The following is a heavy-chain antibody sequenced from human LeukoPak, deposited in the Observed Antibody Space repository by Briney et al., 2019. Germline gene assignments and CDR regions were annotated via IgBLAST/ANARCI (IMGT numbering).Heavy chain of an antibody. CDR2: ISGSGSTI. CDR1: GFIFSDYY. V-gene: IGHV3-11*01. CDR3: AREIYYYMDV. Sequence: GGSLRLFCGASGFIFSDYYMRWLRRAPGRGLEWVSYISGSGSTIYYADSVKGRFTISRDNAKNSLYLQMNSLRAEDTAVYYCAREIYYYMDVWGKGTTVTISS. J-gene: IGHJ6*03.